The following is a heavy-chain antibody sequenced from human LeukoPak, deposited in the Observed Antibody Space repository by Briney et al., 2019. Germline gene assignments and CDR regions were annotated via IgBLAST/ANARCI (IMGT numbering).Heavy chain of an antibody. CDR3: AKSDSSSWYSALDI. J-gene: IGHJ3*02. V-gene: IGHV3-30*18. CDR1: GFTFSSYG. D-gene: IGHD6-13*01. CDR2: ISYDGSNK. Sequence: GGSLRLSCAASGFTFSSYGMHWVRQAPGKGLEWVAVISYDGSNKYYADSVKGRFTISRDNSKNTLYLQMNSLRAEDTAVYYCAKSDSSSWYSALDIWGQGTMVTVSS.